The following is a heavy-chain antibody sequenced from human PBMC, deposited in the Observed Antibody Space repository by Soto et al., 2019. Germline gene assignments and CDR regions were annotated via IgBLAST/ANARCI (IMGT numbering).Heavy chain of an antibody. D-gene: IGHD3-22*01. J-gene: IGHJ4*02. V-gene: IGHV4-30-2*01. CDR3: ARGRYDSSGYYDWDYFDY. CDR1: GGSISSGGYS. Sequence: PSETLSLTCAVSGGSISSGGYSWSWIRQPPGEGLEWIGYIYHSGSTYYNPSLKSRVTISVDRSKNQFSLKLSSVTAADTAVYYCARGRYDSSGYYDWDYFDYWGQGTLVTVSS. CDR2: IYHSGST.